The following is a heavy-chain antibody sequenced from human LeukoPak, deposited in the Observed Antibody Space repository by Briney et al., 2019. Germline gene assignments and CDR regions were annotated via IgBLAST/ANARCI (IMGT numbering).Heavy chain of an antibody. CDR3: ARGTIAAPGTDY. Sequence: GGSLGLSCGAPGFTFCGYLMHWGRQAPGEGVEGVANLKQDGSEKHFADSVKGRFTISRDNAENSLYLQMNSLRAEDTAMYYCARGTIAAPGTDYWGQGTLVTVSS. CDR1: GFTFCGYL. CDR2: LKQDGSEK. D-gene: IGHD6-13*01. J-gene: IGHJ4*02. V-gene: IGHV3-7*01.